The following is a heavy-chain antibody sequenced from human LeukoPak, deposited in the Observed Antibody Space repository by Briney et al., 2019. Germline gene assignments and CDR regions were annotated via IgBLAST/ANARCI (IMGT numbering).Heavy chain of an antibody. Sequence: SETLSLTCNVSGYFLSSGFYWGWIRQPPGKGLEWIVSVYHSGTTIYNRSLKSRVTMSMDTSMTHYSLKLRSVTAADTAVYYCARTLSDASPVATWGHGTLVTVSS. D-gene: IGHD2-8*01. CDR2: VYHSGTT. CDR3: ARTLSDASPVAT. CDR1: GYFLSSGFY. V-gene: IGHV4-38-2*02. J-gene: IGHJ4*01.